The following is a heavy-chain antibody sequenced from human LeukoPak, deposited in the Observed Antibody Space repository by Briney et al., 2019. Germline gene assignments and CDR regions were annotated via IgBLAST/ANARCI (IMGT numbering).Heavy chain of an antibody. Sequence: PSETLSLTCTVSGGSISSGGYYWSWIRQHPGKGLEWIGYIYYNGSTYYNPSLKSRVTISVDTSKNQFSLKLSSVTAADTAVYYCARGRYYGSGSPYQGASYRFDYWGQGTLVTVSS. J-gene: IGHJ4*02. D-gene: IGHD3-10*01. CDR1: GGSISSGGYY. CDR2: IYYNGST. CDR3: ARGRYYGSGSPYQGASYRFDY. V-gene: IGHV4-31*03.